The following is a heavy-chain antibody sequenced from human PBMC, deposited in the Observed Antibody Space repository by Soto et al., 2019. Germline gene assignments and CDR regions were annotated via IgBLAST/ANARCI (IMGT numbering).Heavy chain of an antibody. J-gene: IGHJ3*02. D-gene: IGHD6-19*01. CDR1: GFTFSSYG. Sequence: GGSLRLSCAASGFTFSSYGMHWVRQAPGKGLEWVSVIWCDGSNKYYADSVKGRFTISRDNSKNTLYLQMNSLRAEDTAVYYCAKSSTGGWYFSAFDIWGQGTMVTVSS. V-gene: IGHV3-33*06. CDR2: IWCDGSNK. CDR3: AKSSTGGWYFSAFDI.